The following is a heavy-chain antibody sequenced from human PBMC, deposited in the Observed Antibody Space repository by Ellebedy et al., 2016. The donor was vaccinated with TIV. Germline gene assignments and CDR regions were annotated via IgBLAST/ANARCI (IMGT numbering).Heavy chain of an antibody. CDR1: GFRFSSNW. D-gene: IGHD7-27*01. CDR3: AAYTKWGTTYYFDY. V-gene: IGHV5-51*01. J-gene: IGHJ4*02. CDR2: IYPADSET. Sequence: GESLKISCKASGFRFSSNWIGWVRQMPGKGLEWMGIIYPADSETKYSPSFQGQVTISVDKSINTAFLVWSSLKASDTAMYYCAAYTKWGTTYYFDYWGQGTLVTVSS.